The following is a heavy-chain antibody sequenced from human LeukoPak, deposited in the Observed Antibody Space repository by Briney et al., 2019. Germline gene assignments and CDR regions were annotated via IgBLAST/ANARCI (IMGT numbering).Heavy chain of an antibody. Sequence: PGGSLRLSCAASGSTFSSYSMNWVRQAPGKGLEWVSSISSSSSYIYYADSVKGRFTISRDNAKNSLYLQMNSLRAEDTAVYYCATDLNDFWSGYYALRGDYWGQGTLVTVSS. CDR1: GSTFSSYS. V-gene: IGHV3-21*01. CDR3: ATDLNDFWSGYYALRGDY. J-gene: IGHJ4*02. CDR2: ISSSSSYI. D-gene: IGHD3-3*01.